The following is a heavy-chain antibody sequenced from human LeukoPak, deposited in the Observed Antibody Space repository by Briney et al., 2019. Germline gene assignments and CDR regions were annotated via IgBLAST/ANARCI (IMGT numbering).Heavy chain of an antibody. CDR2: IKGDGSEK. CDR1: GFTFSVYW. V-gene: IGHV3-7*05. CDR3: AAGREWGDY. Sequence: GGSLRLSCVASGFTFSVYWMAWVRQAPGKWLEWVANIKGDGSEKNYVDSVKGRFTISRDNAKNSLYLQMNSLRDEDTAVYYCAAGREWGDYWGQGILVTVSS. D-gene: IGHD6-6*01. J-gene: IGHJ4*02.